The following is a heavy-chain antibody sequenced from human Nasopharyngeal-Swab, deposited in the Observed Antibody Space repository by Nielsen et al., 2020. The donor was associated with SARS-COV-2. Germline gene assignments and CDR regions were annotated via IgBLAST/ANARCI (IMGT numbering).Heavy chain of an antibody. Sequence: GESLKISCAASGFTVSSNYMSWVRQAPGKGLEWVSVIYSGGSTYYADSVKGRFTISRGNSKNTLYLQMNSLRAEDTAVYYCAREGTTYYYDSSGYYSEYYFDYWGQGTLVTVSS. CDR2: IYSGGST. CDR3: AREGTTYYYDSSGYYSEYYFDY. V-gene: IGHV3-53*01. J-gene: IGHJ4*02. D-gene: IGHD3-22*01. CDR1: GFTVSSNY.